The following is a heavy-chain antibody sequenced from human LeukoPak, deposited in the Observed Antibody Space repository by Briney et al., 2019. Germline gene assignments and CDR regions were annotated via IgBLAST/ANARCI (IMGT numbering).Heavy chain of an antibody. CDR3: AKDPHDDYVDAFDI. J-gene: IGHJ3*02. CDR2: IRGSGHNS. Sequence: GGSLRLSGAASGLTFSNYAMTWVRQAPGKGLEWVSSIRGSGHNSYYADSVKGRFTISRDNSKNTLYLQMNSLRAEDTAVYYCAKDPHDDYVDAFDIWGQGTRVTVSS. D-gene: IGHD3-16*01. CDR1: GLTFSNYA. V-gene: IGHV3-23*01.